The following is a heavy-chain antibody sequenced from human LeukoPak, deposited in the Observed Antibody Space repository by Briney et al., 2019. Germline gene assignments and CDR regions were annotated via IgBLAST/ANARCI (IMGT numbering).Heavy chain of an antibody. D-gene: IGHD3-3*01. CDR1: GSTFSSYG. V-gene: IGHV3-33*01. CDR3: ARVRSSDFWSGYYYYYYGMDV. J-gene: IGHJ6*02. Sequence: GRSLRLSCAASGSTFSSYGMHWVRQAPGKGLEWVAVIWYDGSNKYYADSVKGRFTISRDNSKNTLYLQMNSLRAEDTAVYYCARVRSSDFWSGYYYYYYGMDVWGQGTTVTVSS. CDR2: IWYDGSNK.